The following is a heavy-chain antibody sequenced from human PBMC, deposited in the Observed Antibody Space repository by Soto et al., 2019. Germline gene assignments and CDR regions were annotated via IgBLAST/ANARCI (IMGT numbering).Heavy chain of an antibody. CDR1: GYTFTSYY. J-gene: IGHJ4*02. CDR2: ISPSGGST. Sequence: GASVKVSCKASGYTFTSYYMHWVRQAPGQGLEWMGIISPSGGSTSYAQKFQGRVTMTRDTSTSTVYMELSSLRSEDTAVYYCARGGRTIFGVASPPEPPGYWGQGTLVTVSS. V-gene: IGHV1-46*01. D-gene: IGHD3-3*01. CDR3: ARGGRTIFGVASPPEPPGY.